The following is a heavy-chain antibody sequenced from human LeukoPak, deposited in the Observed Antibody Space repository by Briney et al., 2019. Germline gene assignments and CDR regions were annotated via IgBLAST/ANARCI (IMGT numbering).Heavy chain of an antibody. D-gene: IGHD3-10*01. Sequence: GGSLRLSCAASGFTFSSYSTNWVRQVPGKGLEWVSSISSSSSYIYYADSVEGRFTISRDNAKNSLYLQMNSLRAEDTAVYYCARDYGSGRVHPRAVAYWGQGTLVTVSS. J-gene: IGHJ4*02. CDR3: ARDYGSGRVHPRAVAY. V-gene: IGHV3-21*01. CDR2: ISSSSSYI. CDR1: GFTFSSYS.